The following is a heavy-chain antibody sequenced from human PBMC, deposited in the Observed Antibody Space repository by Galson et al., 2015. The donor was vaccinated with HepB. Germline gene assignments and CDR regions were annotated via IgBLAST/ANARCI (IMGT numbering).Heavy chain of an antibody. CDR1: GGSISSGGYY. D-gene: IGHD6-13*01. V-gene: IGHV4-31*03. J-gene: IGHJ3*02. Sequence: TLSLTCTVSGGSISSGGYYWSWIRQHPGKGLEWIGYIYYSGSTYYNPSLKSRVTISVDTSKNQFSLKLSSVTAADTAVYYCARDRGVREYSSSSPNAFDIWGQGTMVTVSS. CDR3: ARDRGVREYSSSSPNAFDI. CDR2: IYYSGST.